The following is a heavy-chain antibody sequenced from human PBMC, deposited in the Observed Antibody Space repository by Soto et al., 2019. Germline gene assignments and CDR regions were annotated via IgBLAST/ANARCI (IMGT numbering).Heavy chain of an antibody. Sequence: QVQLVQSGAEVKKPGSSVKVSCKASGGTFSSYAISWVRQAPGQGLEWMGGIIPIFGTANYAQKFQGRVTSTADESTSTAYMELISLSAEDTAVYYCARVAAIRGRQRGALDYWGQGTLVTVSS. D-gene: IGHD1-1*01. CDR3: ARVAAIRGRQRGALDY. V-gene: IGHV1-69*01. CDR2: IIPIFGTA. CDR1: GGTFSSYA. J-gene: IGHJ4*02.